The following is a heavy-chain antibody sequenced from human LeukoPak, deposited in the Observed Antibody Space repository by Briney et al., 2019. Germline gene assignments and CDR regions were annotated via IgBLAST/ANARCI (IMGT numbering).Heavy chain of an antibody. CDR2: INPSGGST. Sequence: ASVKVSCKASGYTFTGYYMYWVRQAPGQGLEWMGIINPSGGSTSYAQKFQGRVTMTRDMSTSTVYMELSSLRSEDTAVYYCARGESTEYFDYWGQGTLVTVSS. J-gene: IGHJ4*02. CDR3: ARGESTEYFDY. D-gene: IGHD1-1*01. CDR1: GYTFTGYY. V-gene: IGHV1-46*01.